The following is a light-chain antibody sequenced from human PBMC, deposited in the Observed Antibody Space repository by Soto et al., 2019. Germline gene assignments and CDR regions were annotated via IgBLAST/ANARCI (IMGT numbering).Light chain of an antibody. V-gene: IGLV1-44*01. J-gene: IGLJ1*01. CDR1: SSNIGSNT. CDR3: AAWDDSLNGRV. CDR2: RGD. Sequence: QSVLTQPPSASGTPGQRVTISCSGSSSNIGSNTLNWYRQLPGTAPKLLIYRGDQRPSGVPDRFSGSKSGTSASLAISGLQSEDEAEYYCAAWDDSLNGRVFGTGTKATVL.